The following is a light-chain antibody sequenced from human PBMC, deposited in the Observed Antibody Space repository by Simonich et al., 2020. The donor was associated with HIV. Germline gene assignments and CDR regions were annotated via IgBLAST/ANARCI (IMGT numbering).Light chain of an antibody. J-gene: IGKJ2*01. CDR2: AAS. Sequence: DIQMTQSPSSLSASVGDRVTITCRASQSISSYLNWYQQKPRKDPKLLIYAASSLQSGVPSRFSGSGSGTDFTLTISSLQPEDFATYSCQQSYSTPYTFGQGTKLEIK. V-gene: IGKV1-39*01. CDR3: QQSYSTPYT. CDR1: QSISSY.